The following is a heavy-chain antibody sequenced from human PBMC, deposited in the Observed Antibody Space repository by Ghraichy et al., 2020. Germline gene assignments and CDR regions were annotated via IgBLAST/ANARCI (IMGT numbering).Heavy chain of an antibody. CDR3: GRGSTVIRFYYYNGMDV. CDR2: ITISGRFT. D-gene: IGHD4-23*01. CDR1: GLTLSSYS. V-gene: IGHV3-48*02. Sequence: GGSLRLSCVGAGLTLSSYSMNWVRQSPGKGPEWISYITISGRFTSYADSVKGRFTISRDNAQNSLYLQMNSLRDEDTAVYYCGRGSTVIRFYYYNGMDVWGQGTTVTVSS. J-gene: IGHJ6*02.